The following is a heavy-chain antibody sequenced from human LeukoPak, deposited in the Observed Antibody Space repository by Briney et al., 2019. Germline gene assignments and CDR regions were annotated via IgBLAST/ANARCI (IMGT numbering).Heavy chain of an antibody. D-gene: IGHD3-22*01. CDR1: GGSISSGSYH. J-gene: IGHJ3*02. Sequence: SETLSLTCTVSGGSISSGSYHWSWIRQPAGKGLEWIGRIYTSGSTNYNPSLKSRVTISVDTSKNQFSLKLSSVTAADTAVYYCASGYYYDSSGYYNLDIWGQGTMVTVSS. CDR2: IYTSGST. CDR3: ASGYYYDSSGYYNLDI. V-gene: IGHV4-61*02.